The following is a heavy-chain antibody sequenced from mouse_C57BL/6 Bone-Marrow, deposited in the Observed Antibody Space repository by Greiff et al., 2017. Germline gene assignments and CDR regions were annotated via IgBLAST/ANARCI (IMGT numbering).Heavy chain of an antibody. CDR3: AREDGGDGYYYFDY. Sequence: QVQLQQPGAELVKPGASVKLSCKASGYTFTSYWMQWVKQRPGQGLEWIGEIDPSDSYTNSNQKFKGTATLTVDTSSSTAYMQLSSLTSEDSAVYYCAREDGGDGYYYFDYWGQGTTLTVSS. J-gene: IGHJ2*01. V-gene: IGHV1-50*01. CDR1: GYTFTSYW. CDR2: IDPSDSYT. D-gene: IGHD2-3*01.